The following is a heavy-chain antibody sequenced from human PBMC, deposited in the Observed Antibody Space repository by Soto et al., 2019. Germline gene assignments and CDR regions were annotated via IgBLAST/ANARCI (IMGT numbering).Heavy chain of an antibody. CDR3: ANPLNYAFWSGQNNWLDT. Sequence: GSGPTLVNPTQTLTLTCTFSGFSLSTSGVGVGWIRQPPGKALEWLALIYWDDDKRYSPSLKSRLTITKDTSKNQVVLTMTNMDPVDTATYYCANPLNYAFWSGQNNWLDTWGQGTLVTVSS. D-gene: IGHD3-3*01. CDR1: GFSLSTSGVG. J-gene: IGHJ5*02. CDR2: IYWDDDK. V-gene: IGHV2-5*02.